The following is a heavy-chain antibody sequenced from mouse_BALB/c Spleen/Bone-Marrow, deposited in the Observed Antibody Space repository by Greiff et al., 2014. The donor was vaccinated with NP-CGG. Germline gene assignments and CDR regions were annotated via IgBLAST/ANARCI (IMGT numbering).Heavy chain of an antibody. J-gene: IGHJ1*01. CDR2: IRTKADNHAT. Sequence: EVKVVESGGGLVQPGGSMKLSCAASGFTFSDAWMDWVRQSPEKELEWVAEIRTKADNHATYYTESVKGRFTISRDDSKSGVYLQMSNLRAEDTGIYYCTGDSGRLWFFDVWGAGTAVTVSS. D-gene: IGHD1-1*01. CDR3: TGDSGRLWFFDV. V-gene: IGHV6-6*01. CDR1: GFTFSDAW.